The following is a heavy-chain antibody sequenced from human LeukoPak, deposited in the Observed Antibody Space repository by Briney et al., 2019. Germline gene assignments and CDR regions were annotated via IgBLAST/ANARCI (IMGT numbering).Heavy chain of an antibody. J-gene: IGHJ4*02. CDR3: ARVGYSYGYPRALFDY. CDR2: INPNSGGT. CDR1: GYTFTGYY. D-gene: IGHD5-18*01. V-gene: IGHV1-2*02. Sequence: GASVKVSCKASGYTFTGYYMHWVRQAPGQGLEWMGWINPNSGGTNYAQKFQGRVTMTRDTSISTAYMELSRLRSDDTAVYYCARVGYSYGYPRALFDYWGQGTLVTVSS.